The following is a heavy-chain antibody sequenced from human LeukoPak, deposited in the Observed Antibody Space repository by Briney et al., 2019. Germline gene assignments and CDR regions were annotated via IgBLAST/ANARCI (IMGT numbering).Heavy chain of an antibody. J-gene: IGHJ3*02. Sequence: SETLSLTCAVYGGSFSGYYWSWVRQPPGKGLEWIGEINHSGSTNYNPSLKSRVTISVDTSKNQFSLKVNSVIAADTAVYYCARGDVDPYVFDIWGQGTMVTVSS. V-gene: IGHV4-34*01. CDR1: GGSFSGYY. CDR2: INHSGST. CDR3: ARGDVDPYVFDI. D-gene: IGHD3-10*02.